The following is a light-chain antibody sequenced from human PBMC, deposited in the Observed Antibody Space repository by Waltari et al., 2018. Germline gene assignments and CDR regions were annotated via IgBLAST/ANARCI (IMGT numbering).Light chain of an antibody. V-gene: IGLV3-10*01. CDR1: ALPKKY. J-gene: IGLJ2*01. Sequence: SYELTQPPSVSVSPGQTATITCSGDALPKKYAYWYQQKSGQAPVLVIYEDTKRPSGIPERFSGSSSGTTATLTISGAQVDDEADYYCYSKDSSGNHRVFGGGTKLTVL. CDR3: YSKDSSGNHRV. CDR2: EDT.